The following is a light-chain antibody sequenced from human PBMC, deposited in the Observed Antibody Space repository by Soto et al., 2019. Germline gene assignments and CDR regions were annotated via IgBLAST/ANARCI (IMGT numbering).Light chain of an antibody. CDR1: SSDVGGYNF. J-gene: IGLJ1*01. Sequence: QSPLTQPASVSGSPGQSITISCTGTSSDVGGYNFVSWYQQYPGKAPKLMIYDVSNRPSGVSNRFSGSKSGNTASLTISGLQAEDDADYYCSSYTSSTLFVFGTGTKVTVL. CDR2: DVS. CDR3: SSYTSSTLFV. V-gene: IGLV2-14*01.